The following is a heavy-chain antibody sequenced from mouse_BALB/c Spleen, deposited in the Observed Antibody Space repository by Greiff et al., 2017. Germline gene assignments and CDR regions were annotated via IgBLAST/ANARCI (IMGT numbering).Heavy chain of an antibody. Sequence: QVQLQQPGAELVKPGASVKLSCKASGYTFTSYWMHWVKQRPGQGLEWIGEINPSNGRTNYNEKFKSKATLTGDKSSSTAYMQLSSLTSEDSAVYYCARSGWLLPFDYWGQGTTLTVSS. CDR1: GYTFTSYW. CDR2: INPSNGRT. J-gene: IGHJ2*01. D-gene: IGHD2-3*01. CDR3: ARSGWLLPFDY. V-gene: IGHV1S81*02.